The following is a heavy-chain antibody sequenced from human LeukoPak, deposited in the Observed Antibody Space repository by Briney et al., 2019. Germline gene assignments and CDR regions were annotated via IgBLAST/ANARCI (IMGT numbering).Heavy chain of an antibody. D-gene: IGHD5-18*01. CDR1: GGSISSYY. CDR3: ARVQGEVDTAMVF. V-gene: IGHV4-59*12. CDR2: IYHSGST. Sequence: SETLSLTCTVSGGSISSYYWSWIRQSPGKGLEWIGTIYHSGSTYYNPSLKSRVTISVDTSKNQFSLKLSSVTAADTAVYYCARVQGEVDTAMVFWGQGTLVTVSS. J-gene: IGHJ4*02.